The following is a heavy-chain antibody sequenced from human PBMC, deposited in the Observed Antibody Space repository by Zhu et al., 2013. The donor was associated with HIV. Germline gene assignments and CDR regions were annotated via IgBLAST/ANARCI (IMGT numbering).Heavy chain of an antibody. CDR2: INPNSGGT. Sequence: QVQLVQSGAEVKKPGASVKVSCKASGYTFTGYYMHWVRQAPGQGLEWMGWINPNSGGTNYAQKFQGRVTMTRDTSISTAYMELSRLRSDDTAVYYCARRSGYYDSSGYYHFDYWGQGTLVTVSS. CDR1: GYTFTGYY. V-gene: IGHV1-2*02. J-gene: IGHJ4*02. CDR3: ARRSGYYDSSGYYHFDY. D-gene: IGHD3-22*01.